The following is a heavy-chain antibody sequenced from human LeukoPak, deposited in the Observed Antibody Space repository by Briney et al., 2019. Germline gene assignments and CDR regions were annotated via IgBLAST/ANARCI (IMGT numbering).Heavy chain of an antibody. V-gene: IGHV4-59*01. Sequence: SETLSLTCTVSGGSISSYYWSWLRQPPGKGLEWVGYIYYRGSTNYNPSLKSRVTISVDTSKNQFSLKLSSVTAADTAVYYCARARSILEWLLAPNYYYYYMDVWGKGTTVTVSS. CDR1: GGSISSYY. CDR2: IYYRGST. J-gene: IGHJ6*03. CDR3: ARARSILEWLLAPNYYYYYMDV. D-gene: IGHD3-3*01.